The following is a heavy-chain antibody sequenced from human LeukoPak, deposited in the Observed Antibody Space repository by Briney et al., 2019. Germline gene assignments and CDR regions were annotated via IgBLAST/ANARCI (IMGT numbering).Heavy chain of an antibody. CDR2: IIPVFNSP. CDR1: GGAFSSSA. Sequence: ASVKVSCKASGGAFSSSAVSWVRQAPGQGLEWMGGIIPVFNSPNYAQKFLGRLTITADESTRTAYMELSSLRSEDTAVYYCARDYGVGSTAFDYFWGQGPLVTVSS. J-gene: IGHJ4*02. CDR3: ARDYGVGSTAFDYF. D-gene: IGHD1-26*01. V-gene: IGHV1-69*13.